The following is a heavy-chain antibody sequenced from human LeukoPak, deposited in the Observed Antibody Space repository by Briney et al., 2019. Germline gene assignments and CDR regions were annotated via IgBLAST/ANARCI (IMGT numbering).Heavy chain of an antibody. CDR1: GFTFDDYG. CDR3: ARAGSSGWSNPAFDI. J-gene: IGHJ3*02. V-gene: IGHV3-20*04. CDR2: INWNGGST. D-gene: IGHD6-19*01. Sequence: GGSLRLSCAASGFTFDDYGMSWVRQAPGKGLEWVSGINWNGGSTGYADSVKGRFTISRDNAKNSLYLQMNSLRAEDTALYYCARAGSSGWSNPAFDIWGQGTMVTVSS.